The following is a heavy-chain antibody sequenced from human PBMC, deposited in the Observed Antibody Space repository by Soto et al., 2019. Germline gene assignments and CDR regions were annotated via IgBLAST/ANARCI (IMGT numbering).Heavy chain of an antibody. Sequence: PGGSLRLSCAASGFPFSSYSMNWVRQAPGKGLEWVSYISSSSSTIYYADSVKGRFTISRDNAKNSLYLQMNSLRAEDTAVYYCARASRVYGSGSINWFDPWGQGTLVTVSS. CDR3: ARASRVYGSGSINWFDP. D-gene: IGHD3-10*01. V-gene: IGHV3-48*01. CDR1: GFPFSSYS. J-gene: IGHJ5*02. CDR2: ISSSSSTI.